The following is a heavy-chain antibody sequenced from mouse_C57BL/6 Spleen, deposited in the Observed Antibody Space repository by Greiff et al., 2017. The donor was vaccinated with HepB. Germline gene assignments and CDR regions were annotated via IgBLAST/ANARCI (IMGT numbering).Heavy chain of an antibody. Sequence: VQLQQPGAELVRPGSSVKLSCKASGYTFTSYWMHWVKQRPIQGLEWIGNIDPSDSETHYNQKFKDKATLTVDKSSSTAYMQLSSLTSEDSAVYYCASLTAQALFAYWGQGTLVTVSA. V-gene: IGHV1-52*01. CDR2: IDPSDSET. CDR1: GYTFTSYW. J-gene: IGHJ3*01. D-gene: IGHD3-2*02. CDR3: ASLTAQALFAY.